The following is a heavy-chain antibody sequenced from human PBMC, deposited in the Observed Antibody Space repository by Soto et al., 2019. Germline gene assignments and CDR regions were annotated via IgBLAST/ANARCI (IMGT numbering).Heavy chain of an antibody. D-gene: IGHD3-3*01. CDR1: GFSLTTSGVG. J-gene: IGHJ4*02. CDR3: AHRVLHTLFGLVTTTAIYFDF. V-gene: IGHV2-5*02. Sequence: QITLNESGPTQVKPRQTLTLTCTFSGFSLTTSGVGVGWIRQSPGKAPEWLALIYWDDDKLYSPSLKSRLTITQDTSKNQVVLTMADLDPADTATYYCAHRVLHTLFGLVTTTAIYFDFWGQGTPVAVSS. CDR2: IYWDDDK.